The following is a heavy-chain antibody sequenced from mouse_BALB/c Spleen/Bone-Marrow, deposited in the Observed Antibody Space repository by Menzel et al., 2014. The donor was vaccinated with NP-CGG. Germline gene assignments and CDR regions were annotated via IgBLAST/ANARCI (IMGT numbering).Heavy chain of an antibody. CDR2: VDPYYGAT. CDR3: ARSYNSFDF. V-gene: IGHV1-39*01. J-gene: IGHJ2*01. CDR1: GYSFTGYN. Sequence: VQLKHSGPELEKPGASVKISCKASGYSFTGYNMNWVKQYNGQSLEWIGNVDPYYGATTYNQKFEGKATLTVDKSSSTAYMQLERLTSEDSAVYYCARSYNSFDFWGQGTTLTVSS.